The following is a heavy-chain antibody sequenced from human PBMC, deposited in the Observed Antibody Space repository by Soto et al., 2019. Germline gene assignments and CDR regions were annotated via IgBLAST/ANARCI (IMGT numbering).Heavy chain of an antibody. CDR2: IIPIFGTA. D-gene: IGHD4-17*01. CDR3: ARDLYGEGYYYYYGMDV. CDR1: GGTFSSYA. J-gene: IGHJ6*02. V-gene: IGHV1-69*13. Sequence: SVKVSCKASGGTFSSYAISWVRQAPGQGLEWMGGIIPIFGTANYAQKFQGRVTITADESTSTAYMELSSLRSEETAVYYCARDLYGEGYYYYYGMDVWDQGTTVTVSS.